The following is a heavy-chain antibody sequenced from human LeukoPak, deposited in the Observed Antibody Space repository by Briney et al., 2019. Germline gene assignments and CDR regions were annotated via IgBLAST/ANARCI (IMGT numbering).Heavy chain of an antibody. Sequence: GGSLRLSCAASGFSFSSYGMHWVRQAPGKGLEWVTFIRYDGSNKYYADSVKGRFTISRDNSKNTLYLQMNSLRTEDTAVYYCAKEGSYYDSSGYYYALVGDAFDIWGQGTMVTVSS. CDR2: IRYDGSNK. V-gene: IGHV3-30*02. CDR3: AKEGSYYDSSGYYYALVGDAFDI. CDR1: GFSFSSYG. D-gene: IGHD3-22*01. J-gene: IGHJ3*02.